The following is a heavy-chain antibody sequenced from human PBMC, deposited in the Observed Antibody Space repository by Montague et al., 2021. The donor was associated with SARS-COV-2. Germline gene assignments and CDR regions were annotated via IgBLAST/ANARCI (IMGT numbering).Heavy chain of an antibody. CDR1: GYSISSGYY. Sequence: SETLSLTCSVSGYSISSGYYWGWIRQPPGKGLEWIGSIYYSGSTYYNPSLKSRVTISVDTSKNQFSLKLSSVTAADTAVYYCARFPTSYYYDSKAAPATPDAFDIWGQGTVVTVSS. CDR3: ARFPTSYYYDSKAAPATPDAFDI. D-gene: IGHD3-22*01. CDR2: IYYSGST. V-gene: IGHV4-38-2*01. J-gene: IGHJ3*02.